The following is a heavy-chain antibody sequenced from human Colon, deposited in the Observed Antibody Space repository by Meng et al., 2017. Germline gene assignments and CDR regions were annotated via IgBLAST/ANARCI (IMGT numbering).Heavy chain of an antibody. V-gene: IGHV4-4*02. CDR3: ARVIYASGNMAHLDC. J-gene: IGHJ4*02. D-gene: IGHD3-10*01. Sequence: APGRIHPSGTRPLTCAVSDYSSSMITWWSRVLPPPVRGLDWIGEIYHSGSTNYNPSLKNRLSLTVDKSKNQFSLTLHSVTAADTAVYYCARVIYASGNMAHLDCWGQGTLVTVSS. CDR1: DYSSSMITW. CDR2: IYHSGST.